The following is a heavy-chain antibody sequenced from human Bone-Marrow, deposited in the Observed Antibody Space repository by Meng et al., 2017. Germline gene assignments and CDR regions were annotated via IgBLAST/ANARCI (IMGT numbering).Heavy chain of an antibody. Sequence: QVQVGRCGAEVRKPGASVKVSCKPSGYTFTAYWLHWVRQAPGQGLDWMGRIDPRSGDTQYAQNFQGRVTMTRDTSISTTYMELSRLRSDDTAVYYCVRDEDISAAGKLFGDYWGQGTLVTVSS. CDR1: GYTFTAYW. CDR2: IDPRSGDT. J-gene: IGHJ4*02. D-gene: IGHD6-13*01. CDR3: VRDEDISAAGKLFGDY. V-gene: IGHV1-2*06.